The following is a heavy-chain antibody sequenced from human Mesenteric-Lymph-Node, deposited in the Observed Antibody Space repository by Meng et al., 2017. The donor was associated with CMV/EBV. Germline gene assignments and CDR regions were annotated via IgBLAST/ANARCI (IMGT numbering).Heavy chain of an antibody. J-gene: IGHJ4*02. V-gene: IGHV4-59*01. Sequence: GSLRLSCSVSGGPISSYYWTWIRQPPGKGLEWIGCIYHSGSTNYNPSLKSRVTVSIDTSKKQFSLKMSSVTAADTAVYYCARIRGSSVLDYWGQGTLVTVSS. D-gene: IGHD6-6*01. CDR3: ARIRGSSVLDY. CDR1: GGPISSYY. CDR2: IYHSGST.